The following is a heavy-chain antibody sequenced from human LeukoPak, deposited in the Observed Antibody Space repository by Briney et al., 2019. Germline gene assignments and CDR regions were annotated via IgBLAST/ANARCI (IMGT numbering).Heavy chain of an antibody. J-gene: IGHJ4*02. V-gene: IGHV3-23*01. Sequence: GGTLRLSCAASGFTFSGYGMSWVRQAPGKGLEWVSAISNSGGSAYYPDSLKGRFTISRDNSKYTLHLQMNSLRAEDTAVYYCAKDRISCITTSCPQGLDYWGQGTLVTVSS. D-gene: IGHD2-2*01. CDR3: AKDRISCITTSCPQGLDY. CDR1: GFTFSGYG. CDR2: ISNSGGSA.